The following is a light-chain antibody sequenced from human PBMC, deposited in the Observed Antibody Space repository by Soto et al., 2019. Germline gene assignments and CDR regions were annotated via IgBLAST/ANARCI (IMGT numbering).Light chain of an antibody. CDR2: EVS. CDR1: SSDVGGYNY. V-gene: IGLV2-14*01. Sequence: QSVLTQPASVSGSPGQSITISCTGSSSDVGGYNYVSWYQQYPGKVPKLMIYEVSTRPSGVSIRFSGSKSGDTASLTISGLRPEDEANYFCASFTNTGTQVLGPGTKLTVL. CDR3: ASFTNTGTQV. J-gene: IGLJ1*01.